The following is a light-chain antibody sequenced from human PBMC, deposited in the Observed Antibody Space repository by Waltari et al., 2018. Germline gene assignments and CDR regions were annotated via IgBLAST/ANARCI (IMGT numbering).Light chain of an antibody. J-gene: IGKJ4*01. CDR1: QNITNNY. Sequence: EVILTQSPDTLSLSPGARATLSCKASQNITNNYLAWYQQKPGMAPRLLIYDSSSSATGVPDRFSGSGSGTDFTLTIGRLEPEDYAVYYCQQYENSPLTFGGGTQVETK. CDR3: QQYENSPLT. CDR2: DSS. V-gene: IGKV3-20*01.